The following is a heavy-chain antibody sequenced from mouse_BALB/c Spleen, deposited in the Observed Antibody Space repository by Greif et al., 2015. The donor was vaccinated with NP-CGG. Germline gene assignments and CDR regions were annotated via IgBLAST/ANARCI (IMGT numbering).Heavy chain of an antibody. Sequence: EVKLVESGGGLVQPKGSLKLSCAASGSTFNTYAMNWVRQAPGKGLEWVARIRSKSNNYATYYADSVKDRFTISRDDSQSMLYLQMNNLKTEDTAMYYCVRRGNYDAMDYWGQGTSVTVSS. CDR1: GSTFNTYA. J-gene: IGHJ4*01. D-gene: IGHD2-1*01. V-gene: IGHV10-1*02. CDR3: VRRGNYDAMDY. CDR2: IRSKSNNYAT.